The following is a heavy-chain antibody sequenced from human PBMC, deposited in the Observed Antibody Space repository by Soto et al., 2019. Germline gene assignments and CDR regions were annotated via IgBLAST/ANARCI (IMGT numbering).Heavy chain of an antibody. CDR2: VSGYNYNT. D-gene: IGHD2-8*01. CDR1: GYSFRSYG. CDR3: GRSSSMLGAGWSDS. J-gene: IGHJ5*01. V-gene: IGHV1-18*01. Sequence: ASVKVSCKASGYSFRSYGINWVRQAPGQGLEWIGWVSGYNYNTKYAQKLQGRITVTTDTSTNIAYMELRSLRSDDTAVYYCGRSSSMLGAGWSDSWGRGTLVTVSS.